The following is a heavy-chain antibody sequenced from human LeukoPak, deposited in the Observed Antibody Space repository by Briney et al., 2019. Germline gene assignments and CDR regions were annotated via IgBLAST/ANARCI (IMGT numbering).Heavy chain of an antibody. V-gene: IGHV1-46*01. D-gene: IGHD6-19*01. CDR3: ARCSVGQWLVDTP. CDR2: INPSGGST. J-gene: IGHJ5*02. CDR1: GYTFTSYY. Sequence: GASVKVSCKASGYTFTSYYMHWVRQAPGQGLEWMGIINPSGGSTSYAQKLQGRVTMTTDTSTSTAYMELRSLRSDDTAVYYCARCSVGQWLVDTPWGQGTLVTVSS.